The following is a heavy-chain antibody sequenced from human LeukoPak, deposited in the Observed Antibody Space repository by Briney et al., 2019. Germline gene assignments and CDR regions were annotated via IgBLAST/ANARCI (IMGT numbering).Heavy chain of an antibody. CDR2: ISVYNGNT. D-gene: IGHD3-22*01. CDR3: ARDLAYYHDSSGYPAIDY. V-gene: IGHV1-18*01. Sequence: ASVKVSCKASGYTFTSYGISWVRQAPGQGLGWMGGISVYNGNTNYAQKVQGRVTMTTDTSTSTAYMELRSLRSDNTAVYYCARDLAYYHDSSGYPAIDYWGQGTLVTVSS. CDR1: GYTFTSYG. J-gene: IGHJ4*02.